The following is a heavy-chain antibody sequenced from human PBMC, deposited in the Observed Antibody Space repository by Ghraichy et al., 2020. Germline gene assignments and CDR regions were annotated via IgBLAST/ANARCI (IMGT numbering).Heavy chain of an antibody. J-gene: IGHJ4*02. D-gene: IGHD2-15*01. V-gene: IGHV4-34*01. Sequence: SQNLSLTCAVYGGSFSGYYWSWIRQPPGKGLEWIGEINHSGSTNYNPSLKSRVTISVDTSKNQFSLKLSSVTAADTAVYYCASKRGIGLRYWGQGTLVTVSS. CDR2: INHSGST. CDR3: ASKRGIGLRY. CDR1: GGSFSGYY.